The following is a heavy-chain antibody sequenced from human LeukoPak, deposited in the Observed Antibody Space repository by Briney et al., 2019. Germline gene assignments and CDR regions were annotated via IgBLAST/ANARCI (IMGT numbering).Heavy chain of an antibody. CDR2: VSGNGGST. CDR1: GFTFSSYA. V-gene: IGHV3-64D*09. D-gene: IGHD1-26*01. J-gene: IGHJ4*02. CDR3: VKVKGGYFFDY. Sequence: GGSLRLSCAASGFTFSSYAMHWVRQAPGKGLEFVSGVSGNGGSTYYADSVKGRFTISRDNSKNTLYLQMSSLRVEDTAVYYCVKVKGGYFFDYWGQGTLVTVSS.